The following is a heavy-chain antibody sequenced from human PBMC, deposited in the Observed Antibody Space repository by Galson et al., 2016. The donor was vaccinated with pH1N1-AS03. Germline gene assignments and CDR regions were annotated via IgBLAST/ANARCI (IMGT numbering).Heavy chain of an antibody. CDR2: INQYGNVT. CDR1: GFTLSSYW. Sequence: SLRLSCAASGFTLSSYWMNWVRQAPGKGLEWVANINQYGNVTYYVDSVKGRFTVSRDNATISVYLQMNSLRAEDTAVYYCVRAVATAGSFWGQGTLVVVSS. D-gene: IGHD6-13*01. V-gene: IGHV3-7*04. CDR3: VRAVATAGSF. J-gene: IGHJ4*02.